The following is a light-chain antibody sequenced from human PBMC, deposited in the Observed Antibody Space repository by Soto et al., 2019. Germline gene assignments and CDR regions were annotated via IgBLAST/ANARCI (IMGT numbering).Light chain of an antibody. CDR2: GAS. CDR3: QQYGSLPRT. V-gene: IGKV3-20*01. Sequence: EIVLTQSPGSLSLSPGERATLSCRASQSINSNYFAWYRQKPGQAPRLLTYGASRRATDIPDRFSGSVSGTDFTLTISRLEPEDFAVYYCQQYGSLPRTFGQGTKVAIQ. J-gene: IGKJ1*01. CDR1: QSINSNY.